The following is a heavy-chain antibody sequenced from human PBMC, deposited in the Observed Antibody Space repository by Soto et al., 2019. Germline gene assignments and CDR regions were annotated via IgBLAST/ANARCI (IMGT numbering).Heavy chain of an antibody. J-gene: IGHJ4*02. CDR1: GGSFSGYY. D-gene: IGHD6-6*01. CDR2: INHSGST. Sequence: SETLSLTCAVYGGSFSGYYWSWIRQPPGKGLEWIGEINHSGSTNYNPSLKSRVTISVDTSKNQFSLKLSSVTAADTAVYYCARGRPRVAARGFDYWGQGTLVTVSS. V-gene: IGHV4-34*01. CDR3: ARGRPRVAARGFDY.